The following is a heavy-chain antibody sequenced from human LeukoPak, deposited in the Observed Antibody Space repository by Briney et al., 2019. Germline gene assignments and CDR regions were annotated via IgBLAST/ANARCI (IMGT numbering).Heavy chain of an antibody. CDR3: AKGRTPYGDAPFDH. CDR2: INDNGGST. D-gene: IGHD4/OR15-4a*01. J-gene: IGHJ4*02. Sequence: GGSLGLSCAASGFTFSTYAMSWARQAPEKGLEWVSTINDNGGSTYYADCVKGRLAISRDNSKNTLYLQMNSLSAEDTAVYSCAKGRTPYGDAPFDHWGRGTVLSLSS. V-gene: IGHV3-23*01. CDR1: GFTFSTYA.